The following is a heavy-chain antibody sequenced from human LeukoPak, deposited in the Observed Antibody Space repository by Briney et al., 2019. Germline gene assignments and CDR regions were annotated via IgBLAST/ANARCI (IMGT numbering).Heavy chain of an antibody. V-gene: IGHV4-61*01. J-gene: IGHJ2*01. Sequence: SETLSLTCTVSGGSVSSGNYYWSWIRQPPGKGLDWIGYIYYSGSTNYNPSLKSRVTISVDTSKNQFSLKLSSVTAADTAVYYCARHNPGDWYFDLWGRGTLVTVSS. CDR3: ARHNPGDWYFDL. CDR2: IYYSGST. CDR1: GGSVSSGNYY.